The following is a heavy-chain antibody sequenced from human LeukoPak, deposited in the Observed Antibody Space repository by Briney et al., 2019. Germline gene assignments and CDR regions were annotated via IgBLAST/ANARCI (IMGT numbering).Heavy chain of an antibody. CDR1: GFTFSDYY. J-gene: IGHJ4*02. CDR3: ARDLEGYSYGSVSGY. D-gene: IGHD5-18*01. V-gene: IGHV3-11*06. CDR2: ISSSSSYT. Sequence: GGSLRLSCAASGFTFSDYYMSWIRQAPGKGLEWVSYISSSSSYTNYADSVKGRFTISRDNAKNSLYLQMNSLRAEDTAVYYCARDLEGYSYGSVSGYWGQGTLVTVSS.